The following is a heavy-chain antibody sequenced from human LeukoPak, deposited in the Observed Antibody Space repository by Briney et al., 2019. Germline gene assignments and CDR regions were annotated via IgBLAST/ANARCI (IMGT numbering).Heavy chain of an antibody. D-gene: IGHD4-17*01. CDR3: ARDLGYGDYGYFDY. CDR2: ISSSSSTI. Sequence: GGSLRLSCAASGFTFSSYSMNWVRQAPGKGLEWVSYISSSSSTIYYADSVKGRFTISRDNAKNSLYLQMNSLRAEDTAVYYCARDLGYGDYGYFDYWAREPWSPSPQ. J-gene: IGHJ4*02. CDR1: GFTFSSYS. V-gene: IGHV3-48*04.